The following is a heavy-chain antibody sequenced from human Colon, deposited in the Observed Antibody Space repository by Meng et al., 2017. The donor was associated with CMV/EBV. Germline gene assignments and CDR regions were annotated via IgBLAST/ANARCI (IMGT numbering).Heavy chain of an antibody. J-gene: IGHJ4*02. Sequence: ASVKVSCKASGYTFSSYGISWVRQAPGQGLEWMGWISAHNGNTNYAQKFQDRVSMTTDTSTNTVYMELRSLRSDDTAVYYCARTITMVRGVIINNGFGYWGQGTLVTVSS. CDR3: ARTITMVRGVIINNGFGY. CDR1: GYTFSSYG. V-gene: IGHV1-18*01. D-gene: IGHD3-10*01. CDR2: ISAHNGNT.